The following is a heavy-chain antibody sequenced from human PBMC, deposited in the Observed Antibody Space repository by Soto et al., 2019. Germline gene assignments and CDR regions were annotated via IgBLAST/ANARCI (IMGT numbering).Heavy chain of an antibody. CDR1: GYTFTSYG. J-gene: IGHJ6*02. CDR3: ARDLKRPGDYYYYGMDV. CDR2: ISAYNGNT. Sequence: ASVKVSCKASGYTFTSYGISWVRQAPGQGLEWMGWISAYNGNTNYAQKLQGRVTMTTDTSTSTAYMELRSLRSDDTAVYYCARDLKRPGDYYYYGMDVWGQGTTVTVAS. V-gene: IGHV1-18*04. D-gene: IGHD3-10*01.